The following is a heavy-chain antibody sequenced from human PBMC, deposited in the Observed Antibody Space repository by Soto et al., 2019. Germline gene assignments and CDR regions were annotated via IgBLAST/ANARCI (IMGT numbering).Heavy chain of an antibody. CDR2: IDQDGSET. CDR1: GFTFTSSW. Sequence: EVQLVESGGGLVQPGGSLRLSCAVSGFTFTSSWMAWVRLAPGNGLEWVANIDQDGSETNYVDSVKGRFTISRDNAKNSLFLPMNSLRAEDTAVYYCARDASFNRFDCWGQGTLVTVSS. J-gene: IGHJ4*02. CDR3: ARDASFNRFDC. V-gene: IGHV3-7*01.